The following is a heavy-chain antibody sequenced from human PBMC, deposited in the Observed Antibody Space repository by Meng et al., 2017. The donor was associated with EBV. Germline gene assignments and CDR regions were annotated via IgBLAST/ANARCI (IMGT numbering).Heavy chain of an antibody. D-gene: IGHD6-19*01. V-gene: IGHV1-2*06. J-gene: IGHJ4*02. CDR2: INPNRGGT. CDR3: ARVGIAVAGTGDY. Sequence: QGRLGASGGEGKKPGGSMKVSCQGSGYPFTGYYMRWVRQAPGQGLEWMGRINPNRGGTNYAQKFQGRVTMTRDTSISTAYMELSRLRSDDTAVYYCARVGIAVAGTGDYWGQGTLVTVSS. CDR1: GYPFTGYY.